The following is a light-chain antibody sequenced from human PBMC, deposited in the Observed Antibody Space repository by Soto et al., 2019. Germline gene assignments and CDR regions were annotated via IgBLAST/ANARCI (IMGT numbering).Light chain of an antibody. CDR1: QSVSSSY. V-gene: IGKV3-20*01. Sequence: ETVLTQSPGTLSLSPGERAILSCRASQSVSSSYLAWYQQKPGQAPRLLFYGTSSRATGIPDRFSGSGSGTDFTLTISRLEPEDFAVYYCQQYGSSPHTFGQGTKLEI. CDR2: GTS. J-gene: IGKJ2*01. CDR3: QQYGSSPHT.